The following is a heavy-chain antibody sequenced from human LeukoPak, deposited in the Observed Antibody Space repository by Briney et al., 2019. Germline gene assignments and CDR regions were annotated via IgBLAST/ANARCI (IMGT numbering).Heavy chain of an antibody. CDR3: ARSLVVTAPLDI. CDR2: INPSGGST. J-gene: IGHJ5*02. V-gene: IGHV1-46*01. CDR1: GYTFTSYY. D-gene: IGHD2-21*02. Sequence: GASVKVSCKASGYTFTSYYMHWVRQAPGQGLEWMGIINPSGGSTSYAQKFQGRVTITRDTSTSTVYMELSSLRSEDTAVYYCARSLVVTAPLDIWGQGTLVTVSS.